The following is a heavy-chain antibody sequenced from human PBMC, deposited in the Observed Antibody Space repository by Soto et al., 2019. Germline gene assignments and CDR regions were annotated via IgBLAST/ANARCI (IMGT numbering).Heavy chain of an antibody. J-gene: IGHJ3*02. CDR1: GFTFDDYA. D-gene: IGHD6-6*01. Sequence: EVQLVESGGGLVQPGRSLRLSCAASGFTFDDYAMHWVRQAPGKGLEWVSGISWNSGGIGYADSVKGRFTISRDNAKNSMYLHMNSLTSEDTALYYCAKGRQRWQLADDDFDIWGQGTMVTVSS. CDR2: ISWNSGGI. CDR3: AKGRQRWQLADDDFDI. V-gene: IGHV3-9*01.